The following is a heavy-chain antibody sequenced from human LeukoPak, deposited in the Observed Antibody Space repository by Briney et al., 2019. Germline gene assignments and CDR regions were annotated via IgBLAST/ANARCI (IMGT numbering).Heavy chain of an antibody. V-gene: IGHV4-59*12. CDR1: GGSISGSY. J-gene: IGHJ4*02. CDR3: ARYGVYGDYDY. D-gene: IGHD4-17*01. CDR2: IYYTGTT. Sequence: SETLSLTCTVSGGSISGSYWSWIRQPPGKALDWIGGIYYTGTTSYNLSLKSRVTMSVDTSKNQFSLQVRSVTAAEPAVYYCARYGVYGDYDYWGRGTLVTVS.